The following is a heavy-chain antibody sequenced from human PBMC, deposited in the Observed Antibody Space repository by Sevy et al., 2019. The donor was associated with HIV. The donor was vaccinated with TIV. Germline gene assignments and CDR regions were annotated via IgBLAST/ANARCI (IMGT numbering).Heavy chain of an antibody. V-gene: IGHV4-31*03. CDR2: IYYSGST. D-gene: IGHD3-22*01. J-gene: IGHJ4*02. CDR1: GGSISSGGYD. Sequence: SETLSLTCTVSGGSISSGGYDWSWIRQHPRKGLEWIGYIYYSGSTYYNPSLKSRVTISVDTSKNQFSLKLSSVTAADTAVYYCARARFGIVVDENYFDYWGQGTLVTVSS. CDR3: ARARFGIVVDENYFDY.